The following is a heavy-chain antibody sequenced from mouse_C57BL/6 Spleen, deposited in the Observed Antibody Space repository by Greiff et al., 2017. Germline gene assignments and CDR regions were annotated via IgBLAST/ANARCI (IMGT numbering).Heavy chain of an antibody. J-gene: IGHJ2*01. D-gene: IGHD1-1*01. CDR1: GYTFTSYW. V-gene: IGHV1-55*01. CDR2: IYPGSGST. Sequence: QVQLQQPGAELVKPGASVKMSCKASGYTFTSYWITWVKQRPGQGLEWIGDIYPGSGSTNYNEKFKSKATLTVDTSSSTAYMQLSSLTSEDSAVYYCARSGLRYLCFDYWGQGTTLTVSS. CDR3: ARSGLRYLCFDY.